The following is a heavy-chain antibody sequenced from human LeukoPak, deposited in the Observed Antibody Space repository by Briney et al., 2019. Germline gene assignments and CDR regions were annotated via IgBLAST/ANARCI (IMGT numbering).Heavy chain of an antibody. Sequence: SETLSLTCTVSGGSISSYYWSWIRQPPGKGLEWIGYIYYSGSTNYNPSLKSRVTISVDTSKNQFSLKLGSVTAADTAVYYCARGGGAARHYYYYGMDVWGQGTTVTVSS. D-gene: IGHD6-6*01. V-gene: IGHV4-59*08. CDR3: ARGGGAARHYYYYGMDV. J-gene: IGHJ6*02. CDR1: GGSISSYY. CDR2: IYYSGST.